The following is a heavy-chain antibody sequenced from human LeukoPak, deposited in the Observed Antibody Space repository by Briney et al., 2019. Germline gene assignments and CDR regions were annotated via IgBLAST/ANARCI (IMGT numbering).Heavy chain of an antibody. CDR1: GGTFSSYA. V-gene: IGHV1-69*13. Sequence: ASVKVSCKASGGTFSSYAISWVRQAPGQGLEWMGGIIPIFGTANYAQKFQGRVTITADESTSTAYMELSSLRSEDTAVYYCAFGEERWLPPDYWGQGTLVTVSS. J-gene: IGHJ4*02. CDR2: IIPIFGTA. D-gene: IGHD5-24*01. CDR3: AFGEERWLPPDY.